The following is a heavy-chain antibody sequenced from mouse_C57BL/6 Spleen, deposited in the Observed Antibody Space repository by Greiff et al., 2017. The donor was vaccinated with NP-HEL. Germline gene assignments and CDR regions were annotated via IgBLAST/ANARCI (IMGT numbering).Heavy chain of an antibody. V-gene: IGHV7-3*01. CDR2: IRNKANGYTT. J-gene: IGHJ2*01. CDR1: GFTFTDYY. D-gene: IGHD1-2*01. Sequence: EVKLMESGGGLVQPGGSLSLSCAASGFTFTDYYMSWVRQPPGKALEWLGFIRNKANGYTTEYSASVKGRFTISRDNSQSILYLQMNARRAEDSATYYCARYRGTTAYYFDYWGQGTTLTVSS. CDR3: ARYRGTTAYYFDY.